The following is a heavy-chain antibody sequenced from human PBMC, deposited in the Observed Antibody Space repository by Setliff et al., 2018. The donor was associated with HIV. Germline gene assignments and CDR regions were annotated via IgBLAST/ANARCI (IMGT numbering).Heavy chain of an antibody. J-gene: IGHJ4*02. CDR1: GYTFTSYG. V-gene: IGHV1-18*01. CDR3: ARALIGDSLYGYYFDY. D-gene: IGHD4-17*01. CDR2: ISAYNGNT. Sequence: RASVKVSCKASGYTFTSYGISWVRQAPGQGLEWMGWISAYNGNTNYAQKLQGRVTMTTDTSTSTAYMELRSLRSDDTAVYYCARALIGDSLYGYYFDYWGQGTLVTVSS.